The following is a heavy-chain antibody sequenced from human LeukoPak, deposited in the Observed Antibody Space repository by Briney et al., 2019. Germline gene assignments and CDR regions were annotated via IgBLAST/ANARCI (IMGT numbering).Heavy chain of an antibody. Sequence: PGGSLRLSCDGSGFTFSNAWMGWVRLAPGKGLEWVGRIKPKTGSGTTDYAAPVNGRFSISRDDSKNTLFLHMKSLKTEDTGVYYCATGNPFDFWGQGTLVTVSS. J-gene: IGHJ4*02. CDR2: IKPKTGSGTT. D-gene: IGHD4-23*01. V-gene: IGHV3-15*01. CDR1: GFTFSNAW. CDR3: ATGNPFDF.